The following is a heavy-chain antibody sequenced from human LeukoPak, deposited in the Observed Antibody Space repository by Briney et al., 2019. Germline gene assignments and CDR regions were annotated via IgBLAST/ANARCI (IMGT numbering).Heavy chain of an antibody. J-gene: IGHJ5*02. V-gene: IGHV2-70*01. Sequence: SGPALLKPTQTLTLTCTFSGFSLSTRGMCVSWIRQPPGKALEWLALIDWDDDKYYSTSLKTRLTISKDTSKNQVVLTMTNMDPVDTATYYCALGEFGELFTFDPWGQGTLVTVSS. D-gene: IGHD3-10*01. CDR1: GFSLSTRGMC. CDR3: ALGEFGELFTFDP. CDR2: IDWDDDK.